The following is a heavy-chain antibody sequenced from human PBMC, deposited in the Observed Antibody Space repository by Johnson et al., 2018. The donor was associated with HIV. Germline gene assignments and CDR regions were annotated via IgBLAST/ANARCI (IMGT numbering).Heavy chain of an antibody. J-gene: IGHJ3*02. V-gene: IGHV3-13*01. CDR3: ARENGGGAFDI. CDR2: IGTAGDT. D-gene: IGHD3-10*01. CDR1: GFTFSSYD. Sequence: VQLVESGGGLVQPGGSLRLSCAASGFTFSSYDMHWVRQATGKGLEWVSAIGTAGDTYYPGSVKGRFTISRENAKNSLYLQMNSLRAGDTAVYYCARENGGGAFDIWGRGTMVIVST.